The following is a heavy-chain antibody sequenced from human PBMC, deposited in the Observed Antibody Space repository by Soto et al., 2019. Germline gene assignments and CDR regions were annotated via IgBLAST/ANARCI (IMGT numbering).Heavy chain of an antibody. Sequence: QVQLVQSGAEVKKPGASVKVSCKASGYTFTSYGISWVRQAPGQGLEWMGWISAYNGNTNYAQKLPGRVTMTTDTPTSTSSMELRSLSSVHTAVDCCAREYYYCSGGAYWGQGTLVTVSS. CDR3: AREYYYCSGGAY. J-gene: IGHJ4*02. CDR1: GYTFTSYG. CDR2: ISAYNGNT. V-gene: IGHV1-18*01. D-gene: IGHD3-10*01.